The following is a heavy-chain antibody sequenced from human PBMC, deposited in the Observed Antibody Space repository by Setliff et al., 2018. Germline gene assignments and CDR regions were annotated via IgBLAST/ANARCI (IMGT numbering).Heavy chain of an antibody. J-gene: IGHJ4*02. Sequence: GESLKISCKGSGYSFSNFWIGWVRQMPGKGLEWMGIIYPGDSHTRYSPSFQGQVTMSAGKSISTAYLQWSSLKASDTAMYYCARGRGYSGYDHFDYWGQGTLVTVSS. CDR1: GYSFSNFW. CDR2: IYPGDSHT. D-gene: IGHD5-12*01. V-gene: IGHV5-51*01. CDR3: ARGRGYSGYDHFDY.